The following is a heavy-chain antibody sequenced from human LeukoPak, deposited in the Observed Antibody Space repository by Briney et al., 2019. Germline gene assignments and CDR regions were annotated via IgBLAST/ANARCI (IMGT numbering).Heavy chain of an antibody. J-gene: IGHJ4*02. V-gene: IGHV4-39*01. D-gene: IGHD4-11*01. CDR3: ARHPYLTTPFDY. CDR1: GGSISSSCYY. Sequence: SETLSLTCIVSGGSISSSCYYWGWIRQPPGKGLEWIGSFLYSGSTYYNPSLKSRVTISVDTSKNQFSLKLSAVTAADTAVYYCARHPYLTTPFDYWGPGTLVTVSS. CDR2: FLYSGST.